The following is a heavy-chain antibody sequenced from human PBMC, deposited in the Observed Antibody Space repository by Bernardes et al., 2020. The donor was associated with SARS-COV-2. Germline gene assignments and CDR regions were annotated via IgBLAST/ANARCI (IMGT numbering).Heavy chain of an antibody. CDR2: ISSSESHI. Sequence: GGSLRLSCAASGFTFNYYYMSWIRQAPGKGLEWVSYISSSESHIYYADSVKGRFTISRDNAKNSLFLQMNSLRVEDTAVYYCAKVPGYFYQSSSYFHPDYWGQGTLVTVSS. J-gene: IGHJ4*02. CDR3: AKVPGYFYQSSSYFHPDY. D-gene: IGHD3-22*01. CDR1: GFTFNYYY. V-gene: IGHV3-11*01.